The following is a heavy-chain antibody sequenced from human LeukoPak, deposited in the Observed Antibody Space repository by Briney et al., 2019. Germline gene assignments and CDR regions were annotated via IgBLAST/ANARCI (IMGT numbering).Heavy chain of an antibody. J-gene: IGHJ5*02. CDR2: IIPILGIA. CDR1: GGTFSSYT. V-gene: IGHV1-69*02. CDR3: ARASTVPYNWFDP. D-gene: IGHD4-11*01. Sequence: SVKVSCKASGGTFSSYTISWVRPAPGQGLEWMGRIIPILGIANYAQKFQGRVTITADKSTSTAYMELSSLRSEDTAVYYCARASTVPYNWFDPWGQGTLVTVSS.